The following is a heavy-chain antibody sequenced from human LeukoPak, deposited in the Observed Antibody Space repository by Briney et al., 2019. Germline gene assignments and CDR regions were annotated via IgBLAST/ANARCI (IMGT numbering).Heavy chain of an antibody. V-gene: IGHV1-8*01. CDR1: GYTFTSYD. D-gene: IGHD6-19*01. CDR2: MNPNSGNT. J-gene: IGHJ4*02. CDR3: ARVVVAGPRAFDY. Sequence: ASVKVSCKASGYTFTSYDINWVRQATGQGLEWMGWMNPNSGNTGYAQKVQGRVTMTMNTSISTAYMELSSLRSEDTAVYYCARVVVAGPRAFDYWGQGTLVTVSS.